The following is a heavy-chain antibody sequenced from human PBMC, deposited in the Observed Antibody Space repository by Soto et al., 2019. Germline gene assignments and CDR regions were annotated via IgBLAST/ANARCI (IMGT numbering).Heavy chain of an antibody. Sequence: PSQTLSLPCAISGDSVSSNSAAWNWIRQSPSRGLEWLGRTYYRSKWYNDYAVSVKSRITINPDTSKKQFSLQRTSVTPEDTDGYYCARALFRAPYSSPNYSYYYGMDVWGKGPTVTVSS. CDR3: ARALFRAPYSSPNYSYYYGMDV. CDR2: TYYRSKWYN. V-gene: IGHV6-1*01. J-gene: IGHJ6*04. D-gene: IGHD6-13*01. CDR1: GDSVSSNSAA.